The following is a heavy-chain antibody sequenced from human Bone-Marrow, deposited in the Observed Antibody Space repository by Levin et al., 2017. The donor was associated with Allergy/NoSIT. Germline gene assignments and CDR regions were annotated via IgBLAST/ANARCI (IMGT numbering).Heavy chain of an antibody. D-gene: IGHD6-6*01. J-gene: IGHJ4*02. CDR3: ARGEYSTSEIDF. CDR1: RGSISNYY. Sequence: TSETLSLTCTVSRGSISNYYWNWIRQPPGKGLEWIGYISYTEGTNYSPALKSRVTISVDTSENQFSLRLTSVTAADTAVYYCARGEYSTSEIDFWGQGILITVSS. V-gene: IGHV4-59*01. CDR2: ISYTEGT.